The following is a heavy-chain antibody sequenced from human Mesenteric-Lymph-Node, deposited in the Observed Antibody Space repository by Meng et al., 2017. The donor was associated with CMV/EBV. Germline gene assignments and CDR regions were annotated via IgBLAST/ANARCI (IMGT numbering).Heavy chain of an antibody. Sequence: GESLKISCAASGFTFSSYEMNWVRQAPGKGPEWVSTISATGYNIFYADSVKGRFTISRDSSSNTVYLEMNSLRAEDTAVYYCAKDLVTMTIRGLAFDIWGQGTMVTVSS. CDR2: ISATGYNI. CDR3: AKDLVTMTIRGLAFDI. CDR1: GFTFSSYE. D-gene: IGHD3-22*01. J-gene: IGHJ3*02. V-gene: IGHV3-23*01.